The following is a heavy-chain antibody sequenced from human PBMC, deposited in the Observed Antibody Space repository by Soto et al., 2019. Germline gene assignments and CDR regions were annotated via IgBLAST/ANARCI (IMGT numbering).Heavy chain of an antibody. V-gene: IGHV3-7*01. CDR3: TRWDGRCSGGSCFFYS. CDR2: INEDGSKR. D-gene: IGHD2-15*01. Sequence: EVQLVESGGGLVQSGGSLRLSCLASGFSLTPYWMSWVRQTPGKGLEWVAKINEDGSKRDYMESVEGRFTISRDNAKNSVSLQMDSLRVDDTAMYYCTRWDGRCSGGSCFFYSWGQGTLVTVSS. CDR1: GFSLTPYW. J-gene: IGHJ4*02.